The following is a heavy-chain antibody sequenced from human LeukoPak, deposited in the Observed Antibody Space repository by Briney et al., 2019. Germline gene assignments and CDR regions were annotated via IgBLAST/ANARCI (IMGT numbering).Heavy chain of an antibody. CDR2: IYYSGST. CDR1: GGSLSSYY. D-gene: IGHD3-22*01. Sequence: SETLSLTCTVSGGSLSSYYWGWIRQPPGKGLEWIGYIYYSGSTNYNPSLKSRVTISVDTSKNQFSLKLSSMTAADTAVYYCARGNYYDSNTYYRAFDIWGQGTMVTVSS. CDR3: ARGNYYDSNTYYRAFDI. J-gene: IGHJ3*02. V-gene: IGHV4-59*01.